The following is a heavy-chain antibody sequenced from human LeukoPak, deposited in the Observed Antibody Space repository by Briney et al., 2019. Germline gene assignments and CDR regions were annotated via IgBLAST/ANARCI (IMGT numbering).Heavy chain of an antibody. V-gene: IGHV3-23*01. CDR1: GFTFISYG. J-gene: IGHJ4*02. D-gene: IGHD5-12*01. CDR3: ARGPRGYSGSATGYFFDF. CDR2: ISGSGGST. Sequence: GGSLRLSCPASGFTFISYGMSWVRQAPGKGLEWVSAISGSGGSTYYADSLKGRSTISRDNANNSLYLQMNRLRAEDTAVYYCARGPRGYSGSATGYFFDFWGQGTLVTVSS.